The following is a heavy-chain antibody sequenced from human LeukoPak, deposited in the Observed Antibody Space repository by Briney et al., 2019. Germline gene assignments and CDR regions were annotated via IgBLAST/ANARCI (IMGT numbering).Heavy chain of an antibody. Sequence: PGGSLRLSCAASGFTFSSYGMHWVRQAPGKGLQWVAVISYDGSNKYYADSVKGRFTISRDNSKNTLYLQMNSLRAEDTAVYYCTRESDDAFDIWGQGTMVTVPS. CDR3: TRESDDAFDI. CDR1: GFTFSSYG. CDR2: ISYDGSNK. J-gene: IGHJ3*02. V-gene: IGHV3-30*03.